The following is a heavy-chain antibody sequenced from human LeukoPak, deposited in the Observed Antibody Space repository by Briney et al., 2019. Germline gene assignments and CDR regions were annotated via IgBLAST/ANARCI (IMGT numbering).Heavy chain of an antibody. V-gene: IGHV3-21*01. D-gene: IGHD1-1*01. CDR3: ARDSKLEALSEFDY. CDR2: ISSSSSYI. J-gene: IGHJ4*02. CDR1: GFTFSSYS. Sequence: PGGSLRLSCAASGFTFSSYSMNWVRQAPGKGLEWVSSISSSSSYIYYADSVKGRFTISRDNAKNSLYLQMNSLRAEDTAVYYCARDSKLEALSEFDYWGQGTLVTVSS.